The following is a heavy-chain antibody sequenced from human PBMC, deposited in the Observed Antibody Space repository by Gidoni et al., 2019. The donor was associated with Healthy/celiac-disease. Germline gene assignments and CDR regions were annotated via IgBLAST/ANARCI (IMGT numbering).Heavy chain of an antibody. CDR1: GGSISSRRYS. V-gene: IGHV4-39*07. CDR3: ASDRYYDILTGYSNACDI. D-gene: IGHD3-9*01. J-gene: IGHJ3*02. CDR2: IYYSGRT. Sequence: QLQLQESGPGLVKPSETLSLTCTVSGGSISSRRYSWGWIRQPPGKGLEWIGRIYYSGRTYYNPSLKSRVTISVDTSKNQFSLKLSFVTAADTAVYYCASDRYYDILTGYSNACDIWGQGTMVTVSS.